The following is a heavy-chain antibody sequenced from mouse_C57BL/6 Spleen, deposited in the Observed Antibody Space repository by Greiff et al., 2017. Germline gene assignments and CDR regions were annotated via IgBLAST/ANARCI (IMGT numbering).Heavy chain of an antibody. V-gene: IGHV3-6*01. CDR1: GYSITSGYY. J-gene: IGHJ2*01. CDR3: ARAYYGSSSFDF. Sequence: ESGPGLVKPSQSLSLTCSVTGYSITSGYYWNWIRQYPGNKLEWMGYISYDGSNNYNPSLKNRISITRDTSKNQFFLKLNSVTTEDTATYYWARAYYGSSSFDFWGQGTTLTVSS. D-gene: IGHD1-1*01. CDR2: ISYDGSN.